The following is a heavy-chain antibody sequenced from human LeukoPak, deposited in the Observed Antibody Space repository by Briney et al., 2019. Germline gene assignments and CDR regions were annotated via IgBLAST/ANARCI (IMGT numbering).Heavy chain of an antibody. Sequence: ASVKVSCKASGYTFTTYGVNWVRQAPGQGLEWMGWINTNTGNPTYAQGFTGRFVFSLDTSVSTAYLQISSLKAEDTAVYYCARDQVIAAAGRDYYYYMDVWGKGTTVTVSS. CDR2: INTNTGNP. J-gene: IGHJ6*03. V-gene: IGHV7-4-1*02. CDR3: ARDQVIAAAGRDYYYYMDV. D-gene: IGHD6-13*01. CDR1: GYTFTTYG.